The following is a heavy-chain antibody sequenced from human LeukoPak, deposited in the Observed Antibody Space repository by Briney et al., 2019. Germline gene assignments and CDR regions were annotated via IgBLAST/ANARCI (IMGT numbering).Heavy chain of an antibody. CDR3: ASPYSGYDYNFDH. J-gene: IGHJ4*02. Sequence: PGGSLRLSCAASGFTFSSYAMHWVRQAPGKGLEYVSSISSNGGSTYYADSVKGRFTISRDNSKNTLFLQVSSLRTEDTAVYYCASPYSGYDYNFDHWGQGTLVTVSS. D-gene: IGHD5-12*01. CDR1: GFTFSSYA. V-gene: IGHV3-64D*06. CDR2: ISSNGGST.